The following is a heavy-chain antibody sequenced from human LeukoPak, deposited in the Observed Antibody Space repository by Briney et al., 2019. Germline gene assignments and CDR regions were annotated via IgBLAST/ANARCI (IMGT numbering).Heavy chain of an antibody. V-gene: IGHV1-69*05. Sequence: ASVKVSCRASGGTFSSYAISWVRQAPGQGLEWMGGIIPIFGTANYAQKFQGRVTITTDESTSTAYMGLSSLRSEDTAVYYCARLCRDAYLMDYWGQGTLVTVSS. CDR2: IIPIFGTA. J-gene: IGHJ4*02. CDR3: ARLCRDAYLMDY. CDR1: GGTFSSYA. D-gene: IGHD5-24*01.